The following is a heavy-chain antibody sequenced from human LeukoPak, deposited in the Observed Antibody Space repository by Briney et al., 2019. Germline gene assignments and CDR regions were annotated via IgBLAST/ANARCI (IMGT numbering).Heavy chain of an antibody. CDR3: ATRGARRYLGS. CDR2: ITEGGGLT. CDR1: GFTFSSYA. D-gene: IGHD1-26*01. V-gene: IGHV3-23*01. Sequence: GGSLRLSCAASGFTFSSYAMSWVRQAPGKGLEWVSAITEGGGLTAYADSVKGRFTISRDNFKNTLYLQMNSLRAEDTALYYCATRGARRYLGSWGQGTLVTVSS. J-gene: IGHJ4*02.